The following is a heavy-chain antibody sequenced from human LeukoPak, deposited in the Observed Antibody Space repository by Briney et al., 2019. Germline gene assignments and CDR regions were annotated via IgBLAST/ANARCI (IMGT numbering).Heavy chain of an antibody. V-gene: IGHV4-4*07. J-gene: IGHJ4*02. CDR1: GXSISFYY. Sequence: SETLSLTCTVSGXSISFYYGSWIRQPAGKGLEWIGRMYTSGSSNYNPSLKSRVTMSVDTSKNRFSLKLSSVTAADTAVYYCATSLKYGFFDYWGQGTLVTVSS. CDR3: ATSLKYGFFDY. CDR2: MYTSGSS. D-gene: IGHD3-10*01.